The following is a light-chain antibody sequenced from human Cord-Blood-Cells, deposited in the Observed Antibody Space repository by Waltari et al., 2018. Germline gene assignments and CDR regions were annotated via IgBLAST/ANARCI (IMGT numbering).Light chain of an antibody. V-gene: IGKV3-20*01. CDR2: GAS. Sequence: EIVLTQSPGTLSLSPGERATLSCRASQSVSSSYLAWYQQKPGQAPRLLTYGASSRATGIPDRFSGSGSGTDFTLTISRLEPEDFAVYYCQQYGSSPLTFGGGIKVEIK. CDR1: QSVSSSY. CDR3: QQYGSSPLT. J-gene: IGKJ4*01.